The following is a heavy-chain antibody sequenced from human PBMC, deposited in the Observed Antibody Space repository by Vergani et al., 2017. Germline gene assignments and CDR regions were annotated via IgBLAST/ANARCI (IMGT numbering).Heavy chain of an antibody. CDR2: MNPKSGNT. D-gene: IGHD3/OR15-3a*01. V-gene: IGHV1-8*01. J-gene: IGHJ5*02. CDR3: ARGVLDSKYRHNWFGP. Sequence: QEQLVQSGAEVRKPGASVKVSCTASGYNFTSFDINWVRLATGQGLEWMGWMNPKSGNTAYAAKFQGRITMTRDSSTDTAYMEMESLRSEDTAIYFCARGVLDSKYRHNWFGPWGQGTVVTVSS. CDR1: GYNFTSFD.